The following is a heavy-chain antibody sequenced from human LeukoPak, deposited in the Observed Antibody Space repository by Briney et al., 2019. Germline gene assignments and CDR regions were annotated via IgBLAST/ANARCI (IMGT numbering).Heavy chain of an antibody. V-gene: IGHV4-4*07. CDR3: ARGRYCSADICSGGDAFDI. D-gene: IGHD2-15*01. Sequence: SETLSLTCTVSGGSINNYYWSWIRQPAGKGLEWIGRIYTRGSTNYNASLKSRVTMSVDTSKNQFSLKLSSVTAADTAVYYCARGRYCSADICSGGDAFDIWGQGTMVSVSS. CDR2: IYTRGST. J-gene: IGHJ3*02. CDR1: GGSINNYY.